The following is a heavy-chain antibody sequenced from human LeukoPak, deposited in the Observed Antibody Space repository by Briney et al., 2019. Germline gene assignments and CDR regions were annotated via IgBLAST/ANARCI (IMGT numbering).Heavy chain of an antibody. CDR3: GRDQGGSIGWYGNY. CDR2: ISNDGTNK. J-gene: IGHJ4*02. V-gene: IGHV3-30*04. Sequence: GRSLRLSCAASGFTFSSYAMDWVRQAPGKGLEWVAFISNDGTNKYYADSVKGRFTISRDNSKNTLYLQMDSLRAEDTAVYYCGRDQGGSIGWYGNYWGQGNLGTVSS. D-gene: IGHD6-19*01. CDR1: GFTFSSYA.